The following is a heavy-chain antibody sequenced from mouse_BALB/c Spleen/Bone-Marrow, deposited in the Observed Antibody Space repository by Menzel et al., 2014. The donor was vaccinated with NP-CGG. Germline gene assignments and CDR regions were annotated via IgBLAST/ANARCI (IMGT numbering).Heavy chain of an antibody. V-gene: IGHV1S22*01. J-gene: IGHJ2*01. CDR3: TNRYFDY. Sequence: LQESGSERVRPGASVKLSCKASGYTFTSYWMHWVKQRPGQGLEWIGNIYPGSGSTNYDEKFKSKATLTVDTSSSTAYMQLSSLTSEDSAVYYCTNRYFDYWGQGTTLTVSS. CDR1: GYTFTSYW. CDR2: IYPGSGST.